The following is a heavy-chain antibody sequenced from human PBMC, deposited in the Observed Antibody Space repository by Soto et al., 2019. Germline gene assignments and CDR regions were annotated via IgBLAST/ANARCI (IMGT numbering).Heavy chain of an antibody. CDR2: ISSSGSTI. Sequence: QVQLVESGGGLVKPGGSLRLSCAASGFTFSDYYMSWIRQAPGKGLEWVSYISSSGSTIYYADSVKGRFTISRDNAKNSLYLQMNSLRAEDTAVYYCARVRGVGPYCSGGSCFHFNPWGQGTLVTVSS. CDR3: ARVRGVGPYCSGGSCFHFNP. CDR1: GFTFSDYY. J-gene: IGHJ5*02. V-gene: IGHV3-11*01. D-gene: IGHD2-15*01.